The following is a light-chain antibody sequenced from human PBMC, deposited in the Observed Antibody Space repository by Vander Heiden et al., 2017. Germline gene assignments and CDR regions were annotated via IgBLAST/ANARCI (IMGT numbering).Light chain of an antibody. V-gene: IGLV1-44*01. CDR3: AAWDDSMNGHVV. CDR1: NSNIGSNT. Sequence: QSVLTQPPSASGTPGQRVFISCSGSNSNIGSNTVSWYQKLPGMAPNLLIYNSDQRPSGVPDRMSGSKSGTSASLAISGLRSEDEADYYCAAWDDSMNGHVVFGGGTKLTVL. CDR2: NSD. J-gene: IGLJ2*01.